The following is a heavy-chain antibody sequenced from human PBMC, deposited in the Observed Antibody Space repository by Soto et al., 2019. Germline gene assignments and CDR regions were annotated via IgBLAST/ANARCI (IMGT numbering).Heavy chain of an antibody. V-gene: IGHV1-3*01. CDR3: ARGPLFRATMVRGVVYDLDY. CDR2: INAGNGNT. J-gene: IGHJ4*02. CDR1: GYTFTSYA. Sequence: QVQLVQSGAEVKKPGASVKVSCKASGYTFTSYAMHWVRRAPGQRLEWMGWINAGNGNTKYSQKFQGRVTITRDTSASTAYMELSSLRSEDTAVYYCARGPLFRATMVRGVVYDLDYWGQGTLVTVSS. D-gene: IGHD3-10*01.